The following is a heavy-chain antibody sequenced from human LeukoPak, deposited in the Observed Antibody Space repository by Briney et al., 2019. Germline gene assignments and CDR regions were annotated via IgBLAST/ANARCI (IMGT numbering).Heavy chain of an antibody. CDR1: GASISSSDSY. V-gene: IGHV4-39*01. CDR2: IYRRGST. J-gene: IGHJ6*02. Sequence: SETLSLTCTVSGASISSSDSYWSWIRQPPGKGLEWIGSIYRRGSTSYNPSLKGRVTVSVDMSKNHFSLRLSSVTAADTAVYYCARHVQDLGIKVWGQGTTVTVSS. CDR3: ARHVQDLGIKV.